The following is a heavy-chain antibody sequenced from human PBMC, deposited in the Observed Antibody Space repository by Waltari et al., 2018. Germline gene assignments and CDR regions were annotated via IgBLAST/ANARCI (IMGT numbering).Heavy chain of an antibody. CDR3: AKSGDNYVVYFDS. CDR2: IRDKSGST. D-gene: IGHD1-1*01. J-gene: IGHJ4*02. V-gene: IGHV3-23*01. Sequence: EVRLLESGGGSVQPGGSLRLSCVGSGFTFSRYAMSWVRQAPGKGLEWVSGIRDKSGSTYYADSVKGRFTISRDKFKNTLFLDLNSLRAEDTAAYYCAKSGDNYVVYFDSWGQGSLVSVSS. CDR1: GFTFSRYA.